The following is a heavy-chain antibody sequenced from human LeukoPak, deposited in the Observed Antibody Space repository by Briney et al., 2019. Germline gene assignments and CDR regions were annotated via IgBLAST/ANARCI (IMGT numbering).Heavy chain of an antibody. V-gene: IGHV3-48*03. CDR3: ARNAGESLDCSLSFDS. D-gene: IGHD3/OR15-3a*01. CDR1: GFTFSDYE. J-gene: IGHJ4*02. Sequence: PGGSLRLSCAASGFTFSDYEMNWVRQAPGKGLEWLSYITSVGTTVYYADSVKGRFTTSRDNAKRFLYLQMNSLRAEDTAVYYCARNAGESLDCSLSFDSWGQGTLVTVSS. CDR2: ITSVGTTV.